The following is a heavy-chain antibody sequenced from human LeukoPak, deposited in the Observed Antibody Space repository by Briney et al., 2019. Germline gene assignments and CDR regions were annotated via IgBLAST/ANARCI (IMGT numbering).Heavy chain of an antibody. D-gene: IGHD3-10*01. CDR2: IRYDGSNK. Sequence: PGRSLRLSCAASGFTFSSYAMSWVRQAPGKGLEWVAFIRYDGSNKYYADSVKGRFTISRDNSRNTLYLQMNSLRAEDTAVYYCARGAGGSGTASDYWGQGTLVTVSS. J-gene: IGHJ4*02. CDR1: GFTFSSYA. V-gene: IGHV3-30*02. CDR3: ARGAGGSGTASDY.